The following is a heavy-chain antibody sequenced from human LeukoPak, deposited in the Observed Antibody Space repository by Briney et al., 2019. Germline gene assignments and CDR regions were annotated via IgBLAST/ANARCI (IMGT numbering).Heavy chain of an antibody. V-gene: IGHV4-34*01. J-gene: IGHJ4*02. CDR2: INHSGST. CDR1: GGSFSGYY. D-gene: IGHD2-15*01. Sequence: SETLSLTCAVYGGSFSGYYWSWIRQPPEKGLEWIGEINHSGSTNYNPSLKSRVTISVDTSKNQFSLKLSSVTAADTAVYYCASLTPHYFDFWGQGTLVTVSS. CDR3: ASLTPHYFDF.